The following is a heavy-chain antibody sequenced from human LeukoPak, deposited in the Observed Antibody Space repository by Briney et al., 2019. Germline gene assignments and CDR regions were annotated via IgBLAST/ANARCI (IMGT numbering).Heavy chain of an antibody. D-gene: IGHD1-26*01. CDR2: INPNSGGT. CDR1: GYTFTGYY. J-gene: IGHJ4*02. Sequence: GSSVKVSCKASGYTFTGYYMHWVRQDPGQGLEWMGWINPNSGGTNYAQKFQVRVTMTRDTSISTAYMELGRLRSDDTAVYYCARDQEVGATNLDYWGQGTLVTVSS. V-gene: IGHV1-2*02. CDR3: ARDQEVGATNLDY.